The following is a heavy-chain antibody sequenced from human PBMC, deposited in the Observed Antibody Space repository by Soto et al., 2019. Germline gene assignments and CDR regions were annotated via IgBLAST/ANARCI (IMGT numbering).Heavy chain of an antibody. CDR1: GLPVSANY. J-gene: IGHJ4*02. Sequence: EVQLVESGGGLIQPGGSLRLSCAASGLPVSANYLSWVRQAPGKGLEWVPVIYTGGSTYYADAVKGRFTISRDNSKNTLYLQMNSLRVEDTAVYYCARDLADWGQGTLVTVSS. CDR2: IYTGGST. CDR3: ARDLAD. V-gene: IGHV3-53*01.